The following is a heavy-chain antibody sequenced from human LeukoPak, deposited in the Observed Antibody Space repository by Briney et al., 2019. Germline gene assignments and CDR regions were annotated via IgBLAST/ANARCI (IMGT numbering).Heavy chain of an antibody. CDR3: ARVAARLEDYYMDV. CDR2: IYYSGST. V-gene: IGHV4-59*01. J-gene: IGHJ6*03. D-gene: IGHD6-6*01. Sequence: SETLSLTCTVSGGSISSYYWSWIRQPPGKGLEWIGYIYYSGSTNYNPSLKSRVTISVDTSKNQFSLKLSSVTAADTAVYYCARVAARLEDYYMDVWGKGTTVTVSS. CDR1: GGSISSYY.